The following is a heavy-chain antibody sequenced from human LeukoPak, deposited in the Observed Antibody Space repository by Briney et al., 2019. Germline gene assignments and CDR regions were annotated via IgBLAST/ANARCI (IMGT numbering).Heavy chain of an antibody. CDR3: ARVLVEATTLIDY. V-gene: IGHV4-61*01. CDR2: IYYSGST. CDR1: GGSVSSGSYY. D-gene: IGHD5-12*01. J-gene: IGHJ4*02. Sequence: SETLSLTCTVSGGSVSSGSYYWSWIRQPPGKGLEWIGYIYYSGSTNYNPSLKSRGTISVDTSKNQFSLKLSSVTAADTAVYYCARVLVEATTLIDYWGQGTLVTVSS.